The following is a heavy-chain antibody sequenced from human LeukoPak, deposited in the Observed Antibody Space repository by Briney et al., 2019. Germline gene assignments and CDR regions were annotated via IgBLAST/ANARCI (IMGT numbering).Heavy chain of an antibody. Sequence: GESLKTSCKGSGYSFTSYWIGWVRQMPGEGVEWRGIIYPGDSDTSYSPPFQGHVTISADKFISTAYLQWSSLKASDTAMYYCARPVQYSSSPGAFDIWGQGTMVTVSS. CDR1: GYSFTSYW. D-gene: IGHD6-6*01. CDR2: IYPGDSDT. CDR3: ARPVQYSSSPGAFDI. V-gene: IGHV5-51*01. J-gene: IGHJ3*02.